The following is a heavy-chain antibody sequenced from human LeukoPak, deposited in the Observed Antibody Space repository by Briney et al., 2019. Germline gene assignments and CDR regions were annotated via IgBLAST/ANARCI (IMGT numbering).Heavy chain of an antibody. CDR3: ARQGGSDYFYMDV. Sequence: GESLKISCKGSGYSFTTYWIGWVRQMPGKGLEWMGIIYPGDSDTRYSPSFQGQVTMSADKSICTAYLQWSSLKASDTAMYYCARQGGSDYFYMDVWGKGTTVTVSS. CDR2: IYPGDSDT. V-gene: IGHV5-51*01. D-gene: IGHD1-26*01. J-gene: IGHJ6*03. CDR1: GYSFTTYW.